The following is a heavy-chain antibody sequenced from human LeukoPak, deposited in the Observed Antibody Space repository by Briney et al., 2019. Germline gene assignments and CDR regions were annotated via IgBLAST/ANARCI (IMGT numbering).Heavy chain of an antibody. CDR3: AREGCSSTSCYWGDYYYYGMDV. D-gene: IGHD2-2*01. CDR2: INAGNGNT. J-gene: IGHJ6*04. CDR1: GYTFTSYA. V-gene: IGHV1-3*01. Sequence: ASVKVSCKASGYTFTSYAMHWVRQAPGQRLEWMGWINAGNGNTKYSQKFQGIVTITRDTSASTAYMELSSLRSEDTAVYYCAREGCSSTSCYWGDYYYYGMDVWGKGTTVTVSS.